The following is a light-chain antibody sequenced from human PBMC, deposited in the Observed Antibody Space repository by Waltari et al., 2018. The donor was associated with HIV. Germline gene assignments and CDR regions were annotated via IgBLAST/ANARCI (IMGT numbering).Light chain of an antibody. CDR1: QTISSMS. J-gene: IGKJ1*01. V-gene: IGKV3-20*01. CDR3: QQYGTFPRT. Sequence: EIVLTQSPRTLSLSPGERATLSCRASQTISSMSLVCYQQKPGQAPRLVISGASYRATGFPDRFSGSGSGTDFTLTIHRLEPEDFAVYYCQQYGTFPRTFGQGTKVEIK. CDR2: GAS.